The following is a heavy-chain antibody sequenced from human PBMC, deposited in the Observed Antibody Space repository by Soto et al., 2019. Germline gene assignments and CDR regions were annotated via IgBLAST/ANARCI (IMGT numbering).Heavy chain of an antibody. J-gene: IGHJ6*02. CDR1: GFTFSSYA. CDR3: AKDGASGSYPPYYYFGMDV. Sequence: GGSLRLSCAASGFTFSSYAMSWVRHAPGKGLEWVSTISGSGGNAYYADSVKGRFSIYRDNSKNTLRLQMNSLRADDTAVYYCAKDGASGSYPPYYYFGMDVWGQGTTVTVSS. D-gene: IGHD1-26*01. V-gene: IGHV3-23*01. CDR2: ISGSGGNA.